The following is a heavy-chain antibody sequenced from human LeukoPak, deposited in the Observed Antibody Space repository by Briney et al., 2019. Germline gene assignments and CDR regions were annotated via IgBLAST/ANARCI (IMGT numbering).Heavy chain of an antibody. D-gene: IGHD6-13*01. J-gene: IGHJ4*02. V-gene: IGHV4-34*01. CDR1: SGSFSDYN. CDR3: ARGMGDSSSWYPFDY. Sequence: SETLSLTCAVNSGSFSDYNWSWIRQSPGKGLEWIGEIYHSGSTNYNPSLKSRVTISVDKSKNQFSLKLSSVTAADTAVYYCARGMGDSSSWYPFDYWGQGTLVTVSS. CDR2: IYHSGST.